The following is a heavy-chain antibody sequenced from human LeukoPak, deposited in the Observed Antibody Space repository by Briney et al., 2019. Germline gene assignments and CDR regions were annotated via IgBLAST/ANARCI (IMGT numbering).Heavy chain of an antibody. CDR1: GGSISGYY. CDR3: ARGVAVTGIHFAP. J-gene: IGHJ5*02. CDR2: IYSSGST. D-gene: IGHD6-19*01. Sequence: PSETLSLTCTLSGGSISGYYGSWIPQPPGQGLGWIGYIYSSGSTNYTPSLKSRVTMSVDTSNNQFSLNLSSVTAADTAVYYCARGVAVTGIHFAPWGQGTLVTVHS. V-gene: IGHV4-59*08.